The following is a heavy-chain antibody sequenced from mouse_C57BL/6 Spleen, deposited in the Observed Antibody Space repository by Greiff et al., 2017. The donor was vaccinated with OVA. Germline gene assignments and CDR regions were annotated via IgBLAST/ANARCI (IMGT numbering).Heavy chain of an antibody. CDR1: GFTFSSYT. Sequence: EVQVVESGGGLVKPGGSLKLSCAASGFTFSSYTMSWVRQTPEKRLEWVATISGGGGNTYYPDSVKGRFTISRDNAKNTLYLQMSSLRSEDTALYYCARHLSYWGQGTLVTVSA. D-gene: IGHD6-2*01. V-gene: IGHV5-9*01. CDR2: ISGGGGNT. J-gene: IGHJ3*01. CDR3: ARHLSY.